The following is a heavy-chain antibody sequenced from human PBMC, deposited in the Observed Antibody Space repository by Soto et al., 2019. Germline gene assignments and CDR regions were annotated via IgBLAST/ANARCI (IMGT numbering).Heavy chain of an antibody. Sequence: QVQLVQSGSELKKPGASVKVSCKASGYTFTSYAMNWVRQAPGQGLEWMGWINTHTGNQTYAQGFTGRFVFSLDSSVSTAYLQICSLNAEDTAVYYCARDHGDWCGYYADYYDGMDVWGQGTTVTVSS. J-gene: IGHJ6*02. CDR3: ARDHGDWCGYYADYYDGMDV. CDR2: INTHTGNQ. CDR1: GYTFTSYA. V-gene: IGHV7-4-1*01. D-gene: IGHD3-3*01.